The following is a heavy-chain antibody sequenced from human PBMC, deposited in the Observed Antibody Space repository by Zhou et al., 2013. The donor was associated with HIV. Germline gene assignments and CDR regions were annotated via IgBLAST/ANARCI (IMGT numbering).Heavy chain of an antibody. J-gene: IGHJ6*02. Sequence: QVQLVQSGAEVRKPGASVKVSCKASGYTFTHYYIQWVRQAPGQGLEWMAWINPQSGGTNYAPKFEDRVSMTRDTSISTAYLEVSSLTYDDTAVYYCARWAVAVTAHNYGMDVWGQGTTVTVSS. CDR3: ARWAVAVTAHNYGMDV. CDR2: INPQSGGT. D-gene: IGHD2-21*02. V-gene: IGHV1-2*02. CDR1: GYTFTHYY.